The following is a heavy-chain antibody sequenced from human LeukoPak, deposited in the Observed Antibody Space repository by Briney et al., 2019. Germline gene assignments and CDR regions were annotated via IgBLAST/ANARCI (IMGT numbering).Heavy chain of an antibody. Sequence: SETLSLTCAVYGGSSGGNYWSWARQPPGKGLEWIGEIDHSGSTNYNPSLKSRVTISVDTSKNQFSLKLSSVTAADTAVYYCAREPRVDYGDYGRLDVWGQGTTVTVSS. CDR3: AREPRVDYGDYGRLDV. CDR1: GGSSGGNY. D-gene: IGHD4-17*01. V-gene: IGHV4-34*01. CDR2: IDHSGST. J-gene: IGHJ6*02.